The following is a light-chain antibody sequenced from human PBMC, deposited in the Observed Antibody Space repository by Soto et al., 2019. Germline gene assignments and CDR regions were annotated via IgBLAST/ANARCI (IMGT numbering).Light chain of an antibody. CDR3: QQYDLYWT. V-gene: IGKV1-5*01. J-gene: IGKJ1*01. Sequence: DIRLTQSPSTQSASIGDRVTITCRASQSIDKKLAWYQQKPGQAPKLLIFDVSTLESGVPSRFSGSGSGSDFSLSINSLQPDDGATYYCQQYDLYWTFGQGTKVEI. CDR1: QSIDKK. CDR2: DVS.